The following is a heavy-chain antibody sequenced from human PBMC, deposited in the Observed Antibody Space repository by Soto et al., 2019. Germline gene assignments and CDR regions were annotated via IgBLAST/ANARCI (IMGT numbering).Heavy chain of an antibody. D-gene: IGHD2-15*01. J-gene: IGHJ4*02. CDR3: ARNVGDCSGGSCRSFDY. V-gene: IGHV4-34*01. CDR1: GGSFSGYY. Sequence: SETLSLTCAVYGGSFSGYYWSWIRQPPGKGLEWIGEINHSGSTNYNPSLKSRVTISVDTSKNQFSLKLSSVTAADTAVYYCARNVGDCSGGSCRSFDYWGQGTLVTVS. CDR2: INHSGST.